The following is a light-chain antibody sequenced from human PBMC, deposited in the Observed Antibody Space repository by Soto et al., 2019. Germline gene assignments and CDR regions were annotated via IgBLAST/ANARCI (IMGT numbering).Light chain of an antibody. CDR1: SSDVGGYNY. J-gene: IGLJ2*01. V-gene: IGLV2-14*01. Sequence: QSALTQPASVSGSPGHSITISCTGTSSDVGGYNYVSWYQQHPGKAPKLMIYDVSNRPSGVSNRFSGSKSGNTASLTISGLQAEDEADYYCSSYTSSSTNVVFGGGTKVTVL. CDR3: SSYTSSSTNVV. CDR2: DVS.